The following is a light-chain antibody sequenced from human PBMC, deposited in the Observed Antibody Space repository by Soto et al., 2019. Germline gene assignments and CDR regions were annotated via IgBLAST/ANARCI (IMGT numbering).Light chain of an antibody. CDR1: QRVSSNY. V-gene: IGKV3D-7*01. CDR3: QQFYTLPVT. Sequence: PGARATLSCRASQRVSSNYLAWYQQKPGQTPKVLIYRASTMATGIPDRFSGSGSGTDFTLTINSLQSEDFAVYYCQQFYTLPVTFGGGTKVDI. J-gene: IGKJ4*01. CDR2: RAS.